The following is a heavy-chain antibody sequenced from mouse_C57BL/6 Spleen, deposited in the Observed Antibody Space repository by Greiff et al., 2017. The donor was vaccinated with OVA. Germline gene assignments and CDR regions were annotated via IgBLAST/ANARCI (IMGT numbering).Heavy chain of an antibody. D-gene: IGHD1-1*01. Sequence: QVQLKESGAELVMPGASVKLSCKASGYTFTSYWMHWVKQRPGQGLEWIGEIDPSDSYTNYNQKFKGKSTLTVDKSSSTAYMQLSSLTSEDSAVYYCARCPYYGSSHFDYWGQGTTLTVSS. CDR1: GYTFTSYW. CDR2: IDPSDSYT. V-gene: IGHV1-69*01. CDR3: ARCPYYGSSHFDY. J-gene: IGHJ2*01.